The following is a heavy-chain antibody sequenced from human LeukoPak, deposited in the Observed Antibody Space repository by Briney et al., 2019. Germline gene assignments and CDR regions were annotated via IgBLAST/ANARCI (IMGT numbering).Heavy chain of an antibody. Sequence: PGGSLRLSCAASGFTFSNAWMSWVRQAPGKGLGWVGRIKSKTDGGTTDYAAPVKGRFTISRDDSKNTLYLQMNSLKTEDTAVYYCTTSGSGWYEYYFDYWGQGTLVTVSS. CDR3: TTSGSGWYEYYFDY. CDR1: GFTFSNAW. CDR2: IKSKTDGGTT. V-gene: IGHV3-15*01. D-gene: IGHD6-19*01. J-gene: IGHJ4*02.